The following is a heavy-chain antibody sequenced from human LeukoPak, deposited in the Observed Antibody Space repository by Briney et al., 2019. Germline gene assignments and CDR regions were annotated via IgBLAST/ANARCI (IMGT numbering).Heavy chain of an antibody. V-gene: IGHV4-34*01. CDR3: ARVAARPFPAYYYYMDV. CDR2: INHSGST. J-gene: IGHJ6*03. Sequence: SETLSLTCAVYGGSFSGYYWSWIRQPPGRGLEWIGEINHSGSTNYNPSLKSRVTISVDTSKNQSSLKLSSVTAADTAVYYCARVAARPFPAYYYYMDVWGKGTTVTVSS. D-gene: IGHD6-6*01. CDR1: GGSFSGYY.